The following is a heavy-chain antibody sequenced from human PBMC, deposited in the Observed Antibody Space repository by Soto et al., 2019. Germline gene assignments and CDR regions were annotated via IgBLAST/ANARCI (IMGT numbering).Heavy chain of an antibody. V-gene: IGHV3-30*18. CDR3: AKGGYDIVVVPAQLTIFGANNYGMDV. D-gene: IGHD2-2*01. CDR1: GFTFSSYG. J-gene: IGHJ6*02. CDR2: ISYDGSNK. Sequence: QVQLVESGGGVVQPGRSLRLSCAASGFTFSSYGMHWVRQAPGKGLEWVAVISYDGSNKYYADSVKGRFTISRDNSKNTLYLQMNSLRAEDTAVYYCAKGGYDIVVVPAQLTIFGANNYGMDVWGQGTTVTVSS.